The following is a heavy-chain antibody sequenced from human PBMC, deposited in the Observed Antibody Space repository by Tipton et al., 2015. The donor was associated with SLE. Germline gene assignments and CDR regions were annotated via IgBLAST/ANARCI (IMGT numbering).Heavy chain of an antibody. CDR2: IHYSGRT. CDR1: SGSISSSNYY. Sequence: TLSLTCIVSSGSISSSNYYWGWIRQPPGKGLEWIGSIHYSGRTYYNPSLESRVTISVDTSKNQFSLKLRSVTAADTAVYYCVRDHDHDFWSAYPDYYGMDVWGQGTTVTVS. V-gene: IGHV4-39*07. D-gene: IGHD3-3*01. CDR3: VRDHDHDFWSAYPDYYGMDV. J-gene: IGHJ6*02.